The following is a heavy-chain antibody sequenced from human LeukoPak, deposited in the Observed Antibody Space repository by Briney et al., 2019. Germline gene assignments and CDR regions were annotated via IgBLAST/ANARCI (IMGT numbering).Heavy chain of an antibody. CDR3: ARGKYYGSRYFDY. CDR1: GGSISSSNW. CDR2: IYHSGST. V-gene: IGHV4-4*02. J-gene: IGHJ4*02. D-gene: IGHD3-10*01. Sequence: PSETLSLTCAVSGGSISSSNWWSWVRQPPGKGLEWIGEIYHSGSTNYNPSLKSRVTISVDKSKNQFSLKLSSVTAADTAVYYCARGKYYGSRYFDYWGQGTLVTVSS.